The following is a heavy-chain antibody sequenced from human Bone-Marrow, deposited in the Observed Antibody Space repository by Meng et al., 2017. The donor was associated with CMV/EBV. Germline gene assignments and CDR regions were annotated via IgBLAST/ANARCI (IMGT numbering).Heavy chain of an antibody. J-gene: IGHJ4*02. CDR3: ARDGARYDFWSGYYLFDY. CDR2: ISGSSSCI. Sequence: GESLKISCAASGFTFSSYSMNWVRQAPGKGLEWVSSISGSSSCIYYADSVKGRFTISRDNAKNSLYLQMNSLRAEDSAVYYCARDGARYDFWSGYYLFDYWGQGTLVTASS. CDR1: GFTFSSYS. V-gene: IGHV3-21*01. D-gene: IGHD3-3*01.